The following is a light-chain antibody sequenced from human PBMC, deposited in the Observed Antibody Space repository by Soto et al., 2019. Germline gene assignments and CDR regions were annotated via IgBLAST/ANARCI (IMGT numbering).Light chain of an antibody. V-gene: IGKV1-39*01. J-gene: IGKJ2*01. CDR3: QQSYSTPTPPT. CDR1: QSITTH. Sequence: DIQMTQSPSSLSASVGDRVTMTCRASQSITTHVNWYKQKPGKAPKLLIYAASILQSGVPSRFSGSGSGTDFTLTISSLQPEDFATYFCQQSYSTPTPPTFGQGTKVEIK. CDR2: AAS.